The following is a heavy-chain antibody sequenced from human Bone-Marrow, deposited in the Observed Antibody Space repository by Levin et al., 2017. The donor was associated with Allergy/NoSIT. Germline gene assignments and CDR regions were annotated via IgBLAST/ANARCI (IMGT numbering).Heavy chain of an antibody. CDR2: ISSNGDSI. CDR1: GFIFSDYY. D-gene: IGHD3-22*01. Sequence: GGSLRLSCTASGFIFSDYYMNWVRQAPGKGLEWLSYISSNGDSIQYADSLKGRFTISRDNVKNSLYLQLNSLRAEDTAVYYCARVMYYADSSGYSDYWGQGTLVTVFS. J-gene: IGHJ4*02. CDR3: ARVMYYADSSGYSDY. V-gene: IGHV3-11*01.